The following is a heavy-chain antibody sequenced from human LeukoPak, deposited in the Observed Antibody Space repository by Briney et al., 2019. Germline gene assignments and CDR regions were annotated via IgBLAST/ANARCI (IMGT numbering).Heavy chain of an antibody. J-gene: IGHJ5*02. CDR2: ISHDGMNA. CDR3: AKDGAQYSSGPECDP. V-gene: IGHV3-23*01. CDR1: GLHFSGTA. Sequence: PGGSLRLSCAASGLHFSGTAMSWVRQAPGKGLEWVSAISHDGMNAYYADSLKGGFTISRDKCKKTVSLEMSSLTAADTGVYYCAKDGAQYSSGPECDPRGQGALVTVSP. D-gene: IGHD6-19*01.